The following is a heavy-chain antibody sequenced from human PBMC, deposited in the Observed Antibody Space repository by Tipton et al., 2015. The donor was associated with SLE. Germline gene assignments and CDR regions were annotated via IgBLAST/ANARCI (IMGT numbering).Heavy chain of an antibody. CDR3: ARGGGGDVLNWFDP. CDR1: GASLDNYY. J-gene: IGHJ5*02. Sequence: TLSLTCAVYGASLDNYYWTWIRQAPGKGLEWIGYIYFTGSTHYNPSLRSRILISLDTSKNQFSLKVNSVTAADTAIYFCARGGGGDVLNWFDPWGQGTLVSVSP. V-gene: IGHV4-31*11. D-gene: IGHD2-21*01. CDR2: IYFTGST.